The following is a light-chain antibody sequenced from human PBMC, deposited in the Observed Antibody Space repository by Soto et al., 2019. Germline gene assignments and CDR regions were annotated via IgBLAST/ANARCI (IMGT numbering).Light chain of an antibody. V-gene: IGKV2-30*01. CDR2: KVS. Sequence: DVVMTQSPLSLPVTLGQPASVSCRSSQSLLYIDGNTFLSWFHQRPGQSPRRLIYKVSNRYSGVPDRFIGSWSGIYFTLRISSVDADDVGVYYCMQGTHSPWTFGQGTKVEI. J-gene: IGKJ1*01. CDR3: MQGTHSPWT. CDR1: QSLLYIDGNTF.